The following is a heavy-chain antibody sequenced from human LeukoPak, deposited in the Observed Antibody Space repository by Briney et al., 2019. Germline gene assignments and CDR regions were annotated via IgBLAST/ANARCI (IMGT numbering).Heavy chain of an antibody. D-gene: IGHD5-12*01. CDR2: IKQDGSEK. CDR3: AREIVTTIGKGYYYYMDV. J-gene: IGHJ6*03. V-gene: IGHV3-7*01. CDR1: GFTFSRYW. Sequence: GGSLRLSCEASGFTFSRYWMNWVRQAPGKGLEWVANIKQDGSEKYYVDSVKGRFTISRDNAKNSLYLQMNSLRAEDTAVYYCAREIVTTIGKGYYYYMDVWGKGTTVTISS.